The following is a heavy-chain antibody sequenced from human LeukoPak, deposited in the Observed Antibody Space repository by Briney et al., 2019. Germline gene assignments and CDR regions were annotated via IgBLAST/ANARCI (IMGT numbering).Heavy chain of an antibody. J-gene: IGHJ4*02. V-gene: IGHV3-23*01. Sequence: AGGSLRLSCAASGFTFSSYAMSWVRQAPGKGLEWVSVISNSGDSTYYADSVKGRFTISRDNSKNTLSLQMNSLRAEDTAVYYCAKDPARPLYYYDSSGYYYWGQGTLVTVSS. CDR2: ISNSGDST. CDR1: GFTFSSYA. CDR3: AKDPARPLYYYDSSGYYY. D-gene: IGHD3-22*01.